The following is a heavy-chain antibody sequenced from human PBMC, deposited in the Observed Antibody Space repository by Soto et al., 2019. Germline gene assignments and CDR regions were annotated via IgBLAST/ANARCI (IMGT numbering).Heavy chain of an antibody. CDR2: IRNKRYDYTT. CDR1: GFTFSDHY. D-gene: IGHD3-10*01. Sequence: EVQLVESGGGLVQPGGSLRLSCAASGFTFSDHYMDWVRQAPGKGLEWVGRIRNKRYDYTTAYAASVKGRFTISRDESQCTVFLQLHIPRTEDTDVYYCATSTPTNTGSGFEYWGQGTLVSVSS. CDR3: ATSTPTNTGSGFEY. V-gene: IGHV3-72*01. J-gene: IGHJ4*02.